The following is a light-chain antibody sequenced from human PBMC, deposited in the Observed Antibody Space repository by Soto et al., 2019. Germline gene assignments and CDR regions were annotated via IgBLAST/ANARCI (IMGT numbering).Light chain of an antibody. CDR1: QSLLHSNGYNY. CDR2: LGS. V-gene: IGKV2-28*01. CDR3: MQTLQSWT. J-gene: IGKJ1*01. Sequence: DIVMTQSPLSLPVTPGEPASISCRSSQSLLHSNGYNYLDWYLQKPGQSPQLLIYLGSNRASGVPDRFSGSGSGTDFTLKISRVEDQDVRVYYCMQTLQSWTFGQATKVDI.